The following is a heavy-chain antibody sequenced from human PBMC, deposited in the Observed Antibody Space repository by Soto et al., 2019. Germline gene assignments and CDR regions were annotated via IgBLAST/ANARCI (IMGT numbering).Heavy chain of an antibody. D-gene: IGHD4-17*01. CDR1: GGSISSYY. CDR3: ARHQSGDYGRFDY. CDR2: IYYSGST. Sequence: SETLSLTSTVSGGSISSYYWSWIRQPPGKGLEWIGYIYYSGSTNYNPSLKSRVTISVDTSKNQFSLKLSSVTAADTAVYYCARHQSGDYGRFDYWGQGTLVTVSS. J-gene: IGHJ4*02. V-gene: IGHV4-59*08.